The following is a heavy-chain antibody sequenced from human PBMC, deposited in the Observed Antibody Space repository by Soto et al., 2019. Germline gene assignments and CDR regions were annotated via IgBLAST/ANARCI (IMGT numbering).Heavy chain of an antibody. J-gene: IGHJ3*02. CDR2: IYYSGST. CDR3: ARRTPYYGYSDAFDI. Sequence: SETLSLTCTVSGGSISSYYWSWIRQPPGKGLEWIGYIYYSGSTNYNPSLKSRVTISVDTSKNQFSLKLSSVTAADTAVYYCARRTPYYGYSDAFDIWGQGTMVTVSS. V-gene: IGHV4-59*08. D-gene: IGHD5-18*01. CDR1: GGSISSYY.